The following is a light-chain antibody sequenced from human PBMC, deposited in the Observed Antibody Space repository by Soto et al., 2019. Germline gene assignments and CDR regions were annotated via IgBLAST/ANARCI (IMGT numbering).Light chain of an antibody. Sequence: EIVLTQSPDTLSLSPGERATLSCRASQSVSSNFLAWYQQKLGQPPRLLIYGASSRATGIPDRFSGSGSGTDFTLTISRLEPEDFAVYYCQQYGSSAYTFGQGTKLEIK. CDR3: QQYGSSAYT. CDR2: GAS. CDR1: QSVSSNF. V-gene: IGKV3-20*01. J-gene: IGKJ2*01.